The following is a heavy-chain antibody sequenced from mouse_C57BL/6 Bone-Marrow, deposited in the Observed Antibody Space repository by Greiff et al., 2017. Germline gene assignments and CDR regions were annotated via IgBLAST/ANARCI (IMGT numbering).Heavy chain of an antibody. V-gene: IGHV5S21*01. D-gene: IGHD1-1*01. CDR2: ISSGGDYI. CDR3: ARTLLLRLDYAMDY. Sequence: EVKLMESGEGLVKPGGSLKLSCAASGFTFSSYAMSWVRQTPEKRLEWVAYISSGGDYIYYADTVKGRFTISRDNARNTLYLQLSSLKSEDTAVYYCARTLLLRLDYAMDYWGQGTSVTVSA. CDR1: GFTFSSYA. J-gene: IGHJ4*01.